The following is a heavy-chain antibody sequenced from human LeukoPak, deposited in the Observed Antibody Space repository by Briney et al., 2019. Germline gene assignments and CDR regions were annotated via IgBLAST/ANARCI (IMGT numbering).Heavy chain of an antibody. CDR3: ARARLYYYDSSGYYF. V-gene: IGHV4-34*01. J-gene: IGHJ4*02. CDR2: INHSGST. Sequence: PSETLSLTCAVYGGSFSGYYWSWIRQPPGKGLEWIGEINHSGSTNYNPSLKSRVTISVDTSKNQFSLKLSSVTAADTAVYYCARARLYYYDSSGYYFWGQGTLVTVSS. CDR1: GGSFSGYY. D-gene: IGHD3-22*01.